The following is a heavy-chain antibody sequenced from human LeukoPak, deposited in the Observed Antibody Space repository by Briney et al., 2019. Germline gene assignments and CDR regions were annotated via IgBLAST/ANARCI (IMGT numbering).Heavy chain of an antibody. CDR1: GYTFTGYY. D-gene: IGHD2-15*01. J-gene: IGHJ5*02. V-gene: IGHV1-2*02. CDR2: INPNSGGT. Sequence: ASVKVSCKASGYTFTGYYMHWVRQAPGQGLEWMGWINPNSGGTNYAQKFQGRVTMTRDTSISTAYMELSRLRSDDTAVYYCARPQYCSGGSCYVNPAAFDPWGQGTLVTVSS. CDR3: ARPQYCSGGSCYVNPAAFDP.